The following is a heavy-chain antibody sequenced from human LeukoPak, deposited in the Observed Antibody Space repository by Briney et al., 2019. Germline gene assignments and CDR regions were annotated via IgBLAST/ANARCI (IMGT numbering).Heavy chain of an antibody. CDR3: ATWRYCSGVHCFGNYYMDV. V-gene: IGHV4-59*07. CDR1: GHLLYNLY. D-gene: IGHD2-15*01. CDR2: NYYIWTT. J-gene: IGHJ6*03. Sequence: SDTLSLLCTVCGHLLYNLYWLGLRGPRGRAREGIGYNYYIWTTKFNPSLKTRVTISLDTSRNQFSLKLSSVTAADTAVYYCATWRYCSGVHCFGNYYMDVWGKGTTVTVSS.